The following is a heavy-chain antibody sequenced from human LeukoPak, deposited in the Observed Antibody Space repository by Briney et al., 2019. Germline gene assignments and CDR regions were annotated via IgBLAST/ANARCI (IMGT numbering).Heavy chain of an antibody. Sequence: PGGSLRLSCAASGFTFSSYAMSWVRQAPGKGLEWVAALTGSGGAPYSADSVKGRFTISRDNSKNTLYLQMNSLRAEDTAVYYCAKEIAVAGTPYFDYWGRGTLVTVSA. J-gene: IGHJ4*02. V-gene: IGHV3-23*01. CDR3: AKEIAVAGTPYFDY. CDR1: GFTFSSYA. CDR2: LTGSGGAP. D-gene: IGHD6-19*01.